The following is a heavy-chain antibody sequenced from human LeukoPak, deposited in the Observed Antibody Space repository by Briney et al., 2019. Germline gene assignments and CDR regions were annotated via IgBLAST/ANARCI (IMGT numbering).Heavy chain of an antibody. CDR3: AREVGIRGHFGY. D-gene: IGHD1-26*01. CDR2: MNPINGNT. V-gene: IGHV1-8*01. Sequence: ASVKVSCKASGFTFTSYDINWVRQATGQGLEWMGWMNPINGNTGYAQKFQGRVTMTRDTSISTAYMELRSLRSDDTAVYYCAREVGIRGHFGYWGRGTPVTVSS. CDR1: GFTFTSYD. J-gene: IGHJ4*02.